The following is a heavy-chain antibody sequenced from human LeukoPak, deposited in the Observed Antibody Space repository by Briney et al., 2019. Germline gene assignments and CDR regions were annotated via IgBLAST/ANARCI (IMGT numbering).Heavy chain of an antibody. CDR1: GGSISSFY. CDR3: AISTVIAPEFDS. D-gene: IGHD2-21*01. J-gene: IGHJ4*02. Sequence: PSETLSLTCTVSGGSISSFYWNWIRRPPGKALEWIGHIHYTGNTNYNPSLKSRVTISVDTSKNQFSLYLSSVTAADTAVYYCAISTVIAPEFDSWGQGTLVTVSS. V-gene: IGHV4-59*01. CDR2: IHYTGNT.